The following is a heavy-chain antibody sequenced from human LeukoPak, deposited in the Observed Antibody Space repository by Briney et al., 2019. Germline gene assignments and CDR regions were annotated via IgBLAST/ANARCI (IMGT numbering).Heavy chain of an antibody. J-gene: IGHJ4*02. V-gene: IGHV3-15*01. CDR2: IKSKTDGGTT. D-gene: IGHD1-7*01. CDR1: GFTFNNAW. Sequence: GGSLRLSCAVSGFTFNNAWMSWVRQAPGKGLEWVGRIKSKTDGGTTDYAAPVKGRFTISRDDSKNTLYLNMNSLKTEDTAVYYCTTAKYNWNYVLDYWGQGTLVTVSS. CDR3: TTAKYNWNYVLDY.